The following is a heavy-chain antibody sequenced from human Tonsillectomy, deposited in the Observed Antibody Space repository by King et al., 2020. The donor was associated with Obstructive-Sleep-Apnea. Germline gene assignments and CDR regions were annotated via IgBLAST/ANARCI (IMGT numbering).Heavy chain of an antibody. CDR1: GLTFTNAW. J-gene: IGHJ4*02. Sequence: VQLVESGGGLVKPGGSLRLSCAASGLTFTNAWMSWVRQAPGKGLEWGGRIKSKTDGGTTDFAAPVKGRLTISRDDSNKTVYLQMNSLETEDTAMYYFTTGMATMGGGWGQGTLVTVSS. V-gene: IGHV3-15*01. CDR2: IKSKTDGGTT. D-gene: IGHD5-24*01. CDR3: TTGMATMGGG.